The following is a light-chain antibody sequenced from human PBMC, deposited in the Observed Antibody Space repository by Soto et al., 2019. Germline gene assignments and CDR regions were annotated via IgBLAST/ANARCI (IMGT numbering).Light chain of an antibody. CDR1: SSDVGGYNY. CDR2: EVT. J-gene: IGLJ2*01. Sequence: SVLTQPPSASGSPGQSVTISCTGTSSDVGGYNYVSWYQQHPGKAPKVMIYEVTKRPSGVPDRFSGSKSGNTASLTVSGLQAEDEADYYCSSYAGSNNLLFGGGTKVTVL. V-gene: IGLV2-8*01. CDR3: SSYAGSNNLL.